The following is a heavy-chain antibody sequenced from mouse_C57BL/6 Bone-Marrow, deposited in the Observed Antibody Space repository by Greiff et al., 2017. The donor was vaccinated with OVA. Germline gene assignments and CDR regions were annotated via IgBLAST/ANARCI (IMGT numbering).Heavy chain of an antibody. D-gene: IGHD1-1*01. Sequence: VQLQQSGAELVKPGASVKLSCTASGFNIKDYYMHWVKQRTEQGLEWIGRIDPEDGETKYAPKFQDKATITADTSSNTAYLQLSSLTSEDTAVYYCASSSYRNYWGQGTTLTVSS. V-gene: IGHV14-2*01. CDR2: IDPEDGET. CDR3: ASSSYRNY. J-gene: IGHJ2*01. CDR1: GFNIKDYY.